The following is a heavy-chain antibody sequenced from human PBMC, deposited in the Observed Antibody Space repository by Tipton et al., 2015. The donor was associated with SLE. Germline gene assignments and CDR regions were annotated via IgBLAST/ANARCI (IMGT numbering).Heavy chain of an antibody. V-gene: IGHV4-4*07. D-gene: IGHD5-24*01. CDR2: VYSSGSA. CDR1: GDSITSYY. CDR3: ARGDVD. J-gene: IGHJ4*02. Sequence: TLSLTCSVSGDSITSYYWSWFRQSTGRGLGWIGRVYSSGSANYNPALISRVSMSVDISKNQFFLTLRSVTAADTAVYFCARGDVDWRQGTLVTVSS.